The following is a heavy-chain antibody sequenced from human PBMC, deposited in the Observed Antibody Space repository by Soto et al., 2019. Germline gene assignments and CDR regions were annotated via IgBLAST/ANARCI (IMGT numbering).Heavy chain of an antibody. Sequence: PGGSLRLSCRASGFTFSSYGMRWVRQAPGKGLEWVSLIWYDGTNKKYAGSVKGRFTISRDNSENTLYLEMNSLRVEDTAVYYSARDHAGNGTTVLNYWGHGTLVTVSS. V-gene: IGHV3-33*01. CDR2: IWYDGTNK. J-gene: IGHJ4*01. D-gene: IGHD1-1*01. CDR3: ARDHAGNGTTVLNY. CDR1: GFTFSSYG.